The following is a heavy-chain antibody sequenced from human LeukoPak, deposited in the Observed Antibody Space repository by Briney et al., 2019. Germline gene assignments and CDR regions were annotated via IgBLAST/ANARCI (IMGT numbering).Heavy chain of an antibody. D-gene: IGHD1-14*01. CDR2: IRHDGSNK. J-gene: IGHJ6*03. Sequence: PGGSLRLTCAASGFTFSSYGMHWVRQAPGKGLEWVAFIRHDGSNKYYADSVKGRFTISRDNSKNTLYLQMNSLRAEDTAVYYCARETSDRGTGRNRYYYYYMDVWGKGTTVTISS. CDR3: ARETSDRGTGRNRYYYYYMDV. V-gene: IGHV3-30*02. CDR1: GFTFSSYG.